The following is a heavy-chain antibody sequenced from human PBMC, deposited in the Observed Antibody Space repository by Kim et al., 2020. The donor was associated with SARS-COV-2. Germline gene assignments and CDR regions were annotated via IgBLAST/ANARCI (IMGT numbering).Heavy chain of an antibody. J-gene: IGHJ4*02. CDR2: VSASGGTT. Sequence: GGSLRLSCAASGFTFSLHAMTWVRQAPGKGLEWVSGVSASGGTTIYADSVKGRFTISRDNSKDTLYLDMSGLRAEDTATYYCAKDPETEFGGMILLSYFGSWGQGNGVSVSS. D-gene: IGHD3-16*01. CDR1: GFTFSLHA. V-gene: IGHV3-23*01. CDR3: AKDPETEFGGMILLSYFGS.